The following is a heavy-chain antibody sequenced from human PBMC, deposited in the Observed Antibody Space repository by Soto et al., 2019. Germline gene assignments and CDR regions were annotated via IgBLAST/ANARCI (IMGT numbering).Heavy chain of an antibody. J-gene: IGHJ6*02. CDR3: ARDEARSYGYYYYYGMDV. Sequence: GASVKVSCKASGYTFTGYYMHWVRQAPGQGLEWMGWINPNSGGTNYAQKFQGRVTMTRDTSISTAYMELSRLRSDDTAVYYCARDEARSYGYYYYYGMDVWGQGTTVTVYS. D-gene: IGHD5-18*01. CDR2: INPNSGGT. CDR1: GYTFTGYY. V-gene: IGHV1-2*02.